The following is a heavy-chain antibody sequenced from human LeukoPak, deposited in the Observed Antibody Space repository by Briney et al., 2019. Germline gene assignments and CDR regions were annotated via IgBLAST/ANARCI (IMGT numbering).Heavy chain of an antibody. V-gene: IGHV4-34*01. CDR1: GGSFSGYY. J-gene: IGHJ6*02. D-gene: IGHD2-15*01. CDR2: INHSGST. CDR3: ATPGSPPPDYYYYGMDV. Sequence: SETLSLTCAVYGGSFSGYYWSWIRQPPGKGLEWIGEINHSGSTNYNPSLKSRVTISVDTSKNQFSLKLSSVTAADTAVYYCATPGSPPPDYYYYGMDVWGQGTTVTVSS.